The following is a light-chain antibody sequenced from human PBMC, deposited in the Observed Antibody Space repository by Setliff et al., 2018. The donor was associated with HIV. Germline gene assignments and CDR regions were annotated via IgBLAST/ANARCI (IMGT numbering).Light chain of an antibody. CDR1: SSDVGGHNY. J-gene: IGLJ1*01. CDR2: DVS. V-gene: IGLV2-14*03. CDR3: CSYTSSSTYV. Sequence: QSALAQPASVSGSPGQSITISCSGTSSDVGGHNYVSWYQQHPGSAPKLMIYDVSNRPSGVSNRFSGSKSGNTASLTTSGLQAEDEADYYCCSYTSSSTYVFGTGTKVTVL.